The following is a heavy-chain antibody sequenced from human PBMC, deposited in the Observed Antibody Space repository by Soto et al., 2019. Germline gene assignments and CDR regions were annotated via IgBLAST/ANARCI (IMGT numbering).Heavy chain of an antibody. CDR1: GLTVSGKKY. D-gene: IGHD5-12*01. J-gene: IGHJ3*02. Sequence: DVQLVESGGGLIQPGGSLRLSCVASGLTVSGKKYMAWVRQAPGKGPEWVSGVYDLDGTYYADSVRGRFTTSIDSSRTTVYLQMRDQTPEDTALYFCATWHLREHAYNIWGQGTMVAVSS. CDR2: VYDLDGT. CDR3: ATWHLREHAYNI. V-gene: IGHV3-53*01.